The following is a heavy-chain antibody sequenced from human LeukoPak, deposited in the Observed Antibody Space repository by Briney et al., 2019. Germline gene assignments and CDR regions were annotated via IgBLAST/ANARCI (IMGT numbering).Heavy chain of an antibody. CDR1: GYTFTGYY. D-gene: IGHD1-26*01. J-gene: IGHJ3*02. CDR3: ATVVMGATYGAFDI. Sequence: ASVKVSCKASGYTFTGYYMHWVRQAPGQGLEWVGWINPNSGGTNYAQKFQGWVTMTRDTSISTAYMELSRLRSDDTAVYYCATVVMGATYGAFDIWGQGTRVIVSS. V-gene: IGHV1-2*04. CDR2: INPNSGGT.